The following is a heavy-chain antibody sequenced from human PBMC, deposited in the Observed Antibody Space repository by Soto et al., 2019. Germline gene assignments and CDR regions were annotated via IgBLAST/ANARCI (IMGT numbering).Heavy chain of an antibody. CDR2: IIPIFGTA. CDR1: GGTFSSYA. V-gene: IGHV1-69*06. Sequence: ASVKVSCKASGGTFSSYAISWVRQAPGQGLEWMGGIIPIFGTANYAQKFQGRVTITADKSTSTAYMELSSLRPEDTAVYYCARVGSGNRYYYYGMDVWGQGTTVTVS. D-gene: IGHD1-26*01. J-gene: IGHJ6*02. CDR3: ARVGSGNRYYYYGMDV.